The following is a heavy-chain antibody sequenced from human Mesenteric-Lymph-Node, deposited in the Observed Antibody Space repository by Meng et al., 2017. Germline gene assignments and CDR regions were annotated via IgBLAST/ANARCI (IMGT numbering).Heavy chain of an antibody. D-gene: IGHD1-26*01. J-gene: IGHJ4*02. CDR2: IKSQTDGGTS. Sequence: GESLKISCATSGFTFSSYAMSWVRQAPGKGLEWVGRIKSQTDGGTSEYAPPVKGRFTISRDDSKNTLFLQMNSLKTEDTAVYYCSTAIKWEEQSDFWGQGTLVTVSS. CDR1: GFTFSSYA. CDR3: STAIKWEEQSDF. V-gene: IGHV3-15*01.